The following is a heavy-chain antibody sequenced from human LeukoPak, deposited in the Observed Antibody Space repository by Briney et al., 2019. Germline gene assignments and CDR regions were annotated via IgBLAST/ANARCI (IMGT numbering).Heavy chain of an antibody. CDR3: ARVTFGQERRYDGKYFDY. J-gene: IGHJ4*02. CDR2: ISAYNGNT. Sequence: ASVKVSXKASGYTFTSYGISWVRQAPGQGLEWMGWISAYNGNTNYAQKLQGRVTMTTDTSTSTAYMELRSLRSDDTAVYYCARVTFGQERRYDGKYFDYWGQGTLVTVSS. CDR1: GYTFTSYG. V-gene: IGHV1-18*01. D-gene: IGHD1-1*01.